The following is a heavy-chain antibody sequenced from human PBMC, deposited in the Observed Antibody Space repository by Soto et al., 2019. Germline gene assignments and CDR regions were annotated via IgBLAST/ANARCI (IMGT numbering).Heavy chain of an antibody. CDR1: GFTFTSSA. CDR3: AADPNYDILTGYPNWFDP. J-gene: IGHJ5*02. Sequence: QIQLVQSGPEVKKPGTSVKVSCQASGFTFTSSALQWVRQARGHRREWIGWIVVGSGNTNYAQKFQERVTITRDMSTSTAYMELSSLRSEDTSVYYCAADPNYDILTGYPNWFDPWGQGTLVTVSS. D-gene: IGHD3-9*01. V-gene: IGHV1-58*01. CDR2: IVVGSGNT.